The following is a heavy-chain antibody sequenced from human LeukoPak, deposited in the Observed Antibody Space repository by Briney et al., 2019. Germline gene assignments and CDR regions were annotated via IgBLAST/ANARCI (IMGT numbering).Heavy chain of an antibody. CDR2: ISWDGGST. V-gene: IGHV3-43D*04. D-gene: IGHD1-26*01. CDR1: GFTLEVFP. Sequence: GGPLGLPCAPSGFTLEVFPMHGVRQARGKGLGWVSLISWDGGSTYYADSVKGRFTISRDNSKNSLYLQMNSLRAEDTALYYCAKDPQGGATTPYFDYWGQGTPVTVSS. J-gene: IGHJ4*02. CDR3: AKDPQGGATTPYFDY.